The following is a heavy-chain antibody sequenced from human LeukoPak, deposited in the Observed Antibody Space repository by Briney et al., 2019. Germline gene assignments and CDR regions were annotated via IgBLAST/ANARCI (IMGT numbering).Heavy chain of an antibody. CDR3: ARGGVPGFCFSTSCYGGDY. Sequence: ASVKVSCKASGYTFIGYYVHWVRQAPGQGLEWMGRINPDSGGTKYAEKFQGRVTMTRDTSITTADMELSRLTSDDTAVYYCARGGVPGFCFSTSCYGGDYWGRGTLVTVSS. CDR2: INPDSGGT. D-gene: IGHD2-2*01. J-gene: IGHJ4*02. V-gene: IGHV1-2*06. CDR1: GYTFIGYY.